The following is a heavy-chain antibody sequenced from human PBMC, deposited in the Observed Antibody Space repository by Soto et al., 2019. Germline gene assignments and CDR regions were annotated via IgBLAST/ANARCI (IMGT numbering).Heavy chain of an antibody. Sequence: PSETLSLTCTVSGGSISSGGYYWSWIRQPPGKGLEWIGYIYYSGSTNYNPSLKSRVTISVDTSKNQFSLKLSSVTAADTAVYYCARAPAPLSSSSWYSFDYWGQGTLGTV. CDR2: IYYSGST. J-gene: IGHJ4*02. V-gene: IGHV4-61*08. D-gene: IGHD6-13*01. CDR3: ARAPAPLSSSSWYSFDY. CDR1: GGSISSGGYY.